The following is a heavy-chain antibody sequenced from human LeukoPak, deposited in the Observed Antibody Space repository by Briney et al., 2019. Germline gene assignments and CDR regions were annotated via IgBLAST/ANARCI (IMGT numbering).Heavy chain of an antibody. CDR3: VKGSYSSGWYGGYFQH. CDR1: GFTFSSYA. CDR2: ISSNGGST. V-gene: IGHV3-64D*06. J-gene: IGHJ1*01. Sequence: PGGSLRLSCSASGFTFSSYAMHWVRQAPGKGLEYVSAISSNGGSTYYADSVKGRFTISRDNSKNTLYLQMSSLRAEDTAVYYCVKGSYSSGWYGGYFQHWGQGTLVTVSS. D-gene: IGHD6-19*01.